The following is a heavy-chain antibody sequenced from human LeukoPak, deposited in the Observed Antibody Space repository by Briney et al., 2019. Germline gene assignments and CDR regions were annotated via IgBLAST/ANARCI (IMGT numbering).Heavy chain of an antibody. D-gene: IGHD3-9*01. J-gene: IGHJ4*02. Sequence: SETLSLTCTVSGGSISSSSYYWGWIRQPPGKGLEWIGSIYYSGSTYYNPSLKSRVTISVDTSKNQFSLKRSSVTAADTAVYYCTRDPGRYFDWLVVDYWGQGTLITVSS. CDR1: GGSISSSSYY. CDR3: TRDPGRYFDWLVVDY. CDR2: IYYSGST. V-gene: IGHV4-39*07.